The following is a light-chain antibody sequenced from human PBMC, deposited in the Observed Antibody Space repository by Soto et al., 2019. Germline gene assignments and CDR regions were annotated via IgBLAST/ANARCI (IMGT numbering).Light chain of an antibody. Sequence: EIVLTQSPGTLSLSPGERATLSCRASQSVRSNYLAWYQQKPGQAPRLLIYNSSTRATGIPDRFSGSGSGTDCTLTISRLEPEDLALDYCQQYRDLPQTFGQGTQVEIK. CDR1: QSVRSNY. CDR2: NSS. CDR3: QQYRDLPQT. J-gene: IGKJ1*01. V-gene: IGKV3-20*01.